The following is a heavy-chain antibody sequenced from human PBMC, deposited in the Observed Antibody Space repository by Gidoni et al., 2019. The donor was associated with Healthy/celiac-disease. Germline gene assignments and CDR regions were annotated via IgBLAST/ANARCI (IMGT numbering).Heavy chain of an antibody. J-gene: IGHJ5*02. V-gene: IGHV3-49*04. CDR3: TGYCSGGSCRPNNCFDP. D-gene: IGHD2-15*01. Sequence: EVQRVESGGGLVQPGRSRRCPCTGAGLTVGDDARSWVRQAPGKGLEWVGFIRSKAYGGTTAYAASVKGSFTISRDDSKSIAYLHMNSLKTEDTAVYYCTGYCSGGSCRPNNCFDPWGQGTLVTVSS. CDR1: GLTVGDDA. CDR2: IRSKAYGGTT.